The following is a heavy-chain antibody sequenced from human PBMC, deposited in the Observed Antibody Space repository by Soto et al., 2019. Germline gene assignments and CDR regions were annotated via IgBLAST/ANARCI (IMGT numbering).Heavy chain of an antibody. CDR2: IYYSGST. CDR1: GRSISNGHYY. Sequence: SETLSLTCTVSGRSISNGHYYLSWLRQPPGKGLEWIGYIYYSGSTYYNQSLKSRVPISVDTSKNQFSLQVTSVTAADTALYYCARDYFDSSDYTTNWFDPWGQGTLVTVS. V-gene: IGHV4-30-4*01. CDR3: ARDYFDSSDYTTNWFDP. D-gene: IGHD3-22*01. J-gene: IGHJ5*02.